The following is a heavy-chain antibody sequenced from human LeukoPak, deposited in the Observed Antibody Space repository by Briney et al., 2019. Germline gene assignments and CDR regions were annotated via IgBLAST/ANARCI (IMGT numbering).Heavy chain of an antibody. V-gene: IGHV4-39*01. CDR3: ASRGQWDYYFDF. CDR1: GGSISSSSYY. Sequence: PSETLSLTCTVSGGSISSSSYYWGWIRQPPGKGLEWIGSIYYSGSTYYNPSLKSRVTISVDTSKNQFSLKLGSVTAADTAVYYCASRGQWDYYFDFWGQGTLVTVSS. J-gene: IGHJ4*02. D-gene: IGHD1-26*01. CDR2: IYYSGST.